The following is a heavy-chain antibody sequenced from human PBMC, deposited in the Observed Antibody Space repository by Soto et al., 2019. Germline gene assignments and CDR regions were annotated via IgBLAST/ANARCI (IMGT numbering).Heavy chain of an antibody. CDR2: IKNKNDGGTT. Sequence: EVELVESGGGLVKPGGSLTLSCAASGFSFKNAWMNWVRQAPGKGLEWVGRIKNKNDGGTTDYAAFVKGRFTISRDASENTLYRHMHGLKTADTGVYFCTGLWFGEIYNYWGQGSLVTVSS. D-gene: IGHD3-10*01. CDR3: TGLWFGEIYNY. J-gene: IGHJ4*01. CDR1: GFSFKNAW. V-gene: IGHV3-15*07.